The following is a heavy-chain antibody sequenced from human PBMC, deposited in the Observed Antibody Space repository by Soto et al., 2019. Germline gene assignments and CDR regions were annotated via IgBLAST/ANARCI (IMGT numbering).Heavy chain of an antibody. CDR1: GGSFSGYY. J-gene: IGHJ4*02. V-gene: IGHV4-34*01. Sequence: QVQLQQWGAGLLKPSETLSLTCAVYGGSFSGYYWSWIRQPPGKGLEWIVEINHSGSTNYNPSLKSRVTISVDTSKNQFSLKLSSVTAADTAVYYCARAGSIVVVPAAMRNYFDYWGQGTLVTVSS. CDR3: ARAGSIVVVPAAMRNYFDY. CDR2: INHSGST. D-gene: IGHD2-2*01.